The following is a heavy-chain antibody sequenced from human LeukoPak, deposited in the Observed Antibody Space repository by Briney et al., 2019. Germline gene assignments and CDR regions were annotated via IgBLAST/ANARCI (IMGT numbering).Heavy chain of an antibody. CDR1: GYTFTNYY. Sequence: ASVKVSYKASGYTFTNYYMHWVRQAPGQGPEWMGIMNPSGAGTIYAQRFQGRVTMTRDTSTSTVYMELSSLRSEDTAVYYCARDGPHDYSYYYYGMDVWGQGTTVTVSS. V-gene: IGHV1-46*01. CDR3: ARDGPHDYSYYYYGMDV. J-gene: IGHJ6*02. D-gene: IGHD4-11*01. CDR2: MNPSGAGT.